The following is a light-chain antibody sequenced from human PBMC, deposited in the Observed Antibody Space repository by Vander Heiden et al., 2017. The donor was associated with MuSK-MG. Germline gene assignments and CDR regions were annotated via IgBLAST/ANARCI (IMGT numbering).Light chain of an antibody. CDR3: CSYAGSYTLYV. J-gene: IGLJ1*01. CDR2: DVS. Sequence: QSALTQPRSLSGSPGQSVTLSCTGTSSDVGGYNYVSWYQQHPGKAPKLMIYDVSKRPSGVPDRFSGSKSGNTASLTISGLQAEDEADYYCCSYAGSYTLYVFGTGTKVTVL. V-gene: IGLV2-11*01. CDR1: SSDVGGYNY.